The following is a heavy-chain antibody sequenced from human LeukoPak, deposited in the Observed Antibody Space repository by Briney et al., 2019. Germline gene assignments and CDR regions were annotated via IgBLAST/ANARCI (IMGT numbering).Heavy chain of an antibody. J-gene: IGHJ4*02. V-gene: IGHV1-8*01. CDR2: MNPNSGNT. CDR3: ARGAPGSYCSGGSCPYFDY. CDR1: AYTFTSYD. Sequence: ASVKVSCEAPAYTFTSYDINWVRQATGQGLEWMGWMNPNSGNTGYAQKFQGRVTMTRNTSISTAYMELSSLRSEDTAVYYCARGAPGSYCSGGSCPYFDYWGQGTLISVSS. D-gene: IGHD2-15*01.